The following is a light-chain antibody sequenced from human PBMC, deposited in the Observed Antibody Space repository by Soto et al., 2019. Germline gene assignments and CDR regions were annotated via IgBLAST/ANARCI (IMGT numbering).Light chain of an antibody. CDR3: QQDNSYPRR. Sequence: EIRVTHSLATLLFYIFHKGTITFRASQSISSWLAWYQQKPGKAPKLLIYKASSLESGVPSRFSGSGSETEFTLTISSLQPDDFATYYCQQDNSYPRRFGQGAKVDI. J-gene: IGKJ1*01. CDR2: KAS. CDR1: QSISSW. V-gene: IGKV1-5*03.